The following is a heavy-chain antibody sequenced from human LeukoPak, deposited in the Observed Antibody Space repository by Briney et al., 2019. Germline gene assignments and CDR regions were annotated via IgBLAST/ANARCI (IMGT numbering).Heavy chain of an antibody. Sequence: GGSLRLSCAASGFTFSSYGMHWVRQAPGKGLEWVAFIRYDGSNKYYADSVKGRFTISRDNSKNTLYLQMNSLRAEDTAVYYCAKDRGRYYGSSGYDYWGQGTLVTVSS. D-gene: IGHD3-22*01. V-gene: IGHV3-30*02. CDR3: AKDRGRYYGSSGYDY. J-gene: IGHJ4*02. CDR2: IRYDGSNK. CDR1: GFTFSSYG.